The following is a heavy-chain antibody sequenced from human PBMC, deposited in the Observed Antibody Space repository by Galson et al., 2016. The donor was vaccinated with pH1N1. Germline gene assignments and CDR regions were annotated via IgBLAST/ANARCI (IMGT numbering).Heavy chain of an antibody. Sequence: QSGAEVKKPGESLKIPCQGSGYNFITYWIAWVRQTPGKGLEWMGSVFPRDSETRYSPSFQGHVTISADKSTSTAYLQWTSLKASDTAIYYCARPKRGAYHSDTLAYWGQGTLVTVSS. CDR3: ARPKRGAYHSDTLAY. J-gene: IGHJ4*02. D-gene: IGHD4-17*01. V-gene: IGHV5-51*03. CDR1: GYNFITYW. CDR2: VFPRDSET.